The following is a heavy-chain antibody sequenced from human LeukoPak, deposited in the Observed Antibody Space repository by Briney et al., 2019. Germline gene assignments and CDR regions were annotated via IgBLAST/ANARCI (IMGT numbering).Heavy chain of an antibody. CDR2: INSDGRSI. CDR3: VRDLSGIAAL. D-gene: IGHD6-13*01. CDR1: GLTFSSYW. J-gene: IGHJ4*02. V-gene: IGHV3-74*01. Sequence: GGSLRLSCAASGLTFSSYWMHWVRQAPGKGLVWVSRINSDGRSISNADSVKGRLTISRGNAKNTLHLQMDSLRAEDTAVYYCVRDLSGIAALWGQGTLVTVSS.